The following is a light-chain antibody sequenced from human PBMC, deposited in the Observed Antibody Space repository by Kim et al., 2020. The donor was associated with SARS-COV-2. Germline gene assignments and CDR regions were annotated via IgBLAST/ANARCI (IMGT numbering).Light chain of an antibody. J-gene: IGLJ1*01. CDR1: TSDFGGYNY. Sequence: QSALTPPASVSGSPGQSITISCTGTTSDFGGYNYVSWYQQHPGKAPKLMIFDVSYRPSGVSNRFFGTKSGNTASLTISGPQVEDEADYYCSSYKSTSSIVFGTGTKVTVL. CDR3: SSYKSTSSIV. CDR2: DVS. V-gene: IGLV2-14*01.